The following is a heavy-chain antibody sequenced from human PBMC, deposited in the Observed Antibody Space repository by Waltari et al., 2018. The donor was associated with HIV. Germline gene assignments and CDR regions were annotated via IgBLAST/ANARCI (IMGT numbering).Heavy chain of an antibody. CDR2: ISYDGSNK. Sequence: QVQLVESGGGVVKPGRSLRLSCAASGLTFSSYAMHWVRQAPGKGLEWVAVISYDGSNKYYADSVKGRFTISRDNSKNTLYLQMNSLRAEDTAVYYCARGGGYSSSYYFDYWGQGTLVTVSS. D-gene: IGHD5-12*01. CDR1: GLTFSSYA. V-gene: IGHV3-30-3*01. CDR3: ARGGGYSSSYYFDY. J-gene: IGHJ4*02.